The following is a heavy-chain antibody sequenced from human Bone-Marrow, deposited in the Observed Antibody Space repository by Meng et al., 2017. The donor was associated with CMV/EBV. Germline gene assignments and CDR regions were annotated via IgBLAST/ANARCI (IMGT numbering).Heavy chain of an antibody. V-gene: IGHV3-30*03. D-gene: IGHD2-2*01. CDR2: ISYDGSNK. Sequence: GESLKISCAASGFTFSSYSMNWVRQAPGKGLEWVAVISYDGSNKYYADSVKGRFTISRDNSKNTLYLQMNSLRAEDTAVYYCARDQTDIVVVPASTSYYYGMDVWGQGTTVTVSS. CDR1: GFTFSSYS. CDR3: ARDQTDIVVVPASTSYYYGMDV. J-gene: IGHJ6*02.